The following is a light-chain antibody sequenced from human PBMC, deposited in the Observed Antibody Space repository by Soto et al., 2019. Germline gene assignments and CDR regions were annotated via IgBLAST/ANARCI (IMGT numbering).Light chain of an antibody. CDR3: QQYNYYPYT. CDR1: QSISTW. V-gene: IGKV1-5*01. CDR2: SAS. Sequence: DIQMTQSPSTLSASVGDRVTITCRASQSISTWLAWYHQKPGKAPKLLISSASSLESGVPSRFSGSGSGTEFSLAISSLQPYDFATYYCQQYNYYPYTFGEGTKLEIK. J-gene: IGKJ2*01.